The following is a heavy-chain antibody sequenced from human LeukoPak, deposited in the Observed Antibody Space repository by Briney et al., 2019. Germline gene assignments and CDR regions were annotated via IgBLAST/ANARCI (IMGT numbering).Heavy chain of an antibody. CDR2: ISSSGSII. D-gene: IGHD4-17*01. J-gene: IGHJ4*02. V-gene: IGHV3-11*04. CDR3: AREVHDYGDYLFDY. Sequence: GGSLRLSCAASGFTFSDYYMSWIRQAPGKGLEWVSYISSSGSIIYYADSVKGRFTISRDNSKNTLYLQMNSLRAEDTAVYYCAREVHDYGDYLFDYWGQGTLVTVSS. CDR1: GFTFSDYY.